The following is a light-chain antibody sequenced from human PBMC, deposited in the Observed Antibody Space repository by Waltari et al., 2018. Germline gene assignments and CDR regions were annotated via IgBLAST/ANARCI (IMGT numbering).Light chain of an antibody. CDR3: QQYNNWPPYT. Sequence: ETVMTQSPATLSLSPGERATISCRASQSVSSNLAWYQQKPGQAPRLLIYVASIRATGIPARFSGSGSGTEFTLTISSLQSEDFAVYYCQQYNNWPPYTFGQGTKLEI. J-gene: IGKJ2*01. CDR1: QSVSSN. V-gene: IGKV3-15*01. CDR2: VAS.